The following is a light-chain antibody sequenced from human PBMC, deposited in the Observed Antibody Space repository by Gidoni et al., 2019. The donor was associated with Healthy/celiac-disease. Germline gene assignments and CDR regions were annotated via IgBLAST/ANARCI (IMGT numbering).Light chain of an antibody. CDR1: QSLLHSNGYNY. CDR2: LGS. V-gene: IGKV2-28*01. Sequence: DMGMTQSPLSLPVTPGEPASISCRPIQSLLHSNGYNYLDWYLQKPGQSPQLLIYLGSNRASGVPDRFSGSGSGTDFTLKISRVEADDVGVYYCMQARQTPKTFGQGTKVEIK. J-gene: IGKJ1*01. CDR3: MQARQTPKT.